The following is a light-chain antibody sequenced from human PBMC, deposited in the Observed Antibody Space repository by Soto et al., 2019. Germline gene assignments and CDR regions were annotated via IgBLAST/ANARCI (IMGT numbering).Light chain of an antibody. J-gene: IGLJ1*01. CDR1: SSDVGGYKY. CDR3: SSYTSSSSYV. V-gene: IGLV2-14*01. CDR2: DVT. Sequence: QSVLTQPASMSGSPGQSITISCTGTSSDVGGYKYVSWYQQHPDEAPKLIIYDVTNRPSGISNRFSGSKSGNTASLTISGLQAEDEADYYCSSYTSSSSYVFGTGTKVTVL.